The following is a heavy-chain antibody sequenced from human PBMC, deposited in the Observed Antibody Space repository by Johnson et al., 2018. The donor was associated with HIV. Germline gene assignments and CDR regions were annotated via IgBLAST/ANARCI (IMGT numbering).Heavy chain of an antibody. CDR2: IYSGDST. D-gene: IGHD3-10*01. CDR3: AKTRMGGILDAFDL. V-gene: IGHV3-66*01. Sequence: VQLVESGGGLVQPGGSLRLSCAASGLTVSTNDINWVRQAPGKGLEWVAIIYSGDSTYYADSLEGRFTISRDNSKNTLYLQMGSLTIEDTAVFYCAKTRMGGILDAFDLWGQGTMVIVS. J-gene: IGHJ3*01. CDR1: GLTVSTND.